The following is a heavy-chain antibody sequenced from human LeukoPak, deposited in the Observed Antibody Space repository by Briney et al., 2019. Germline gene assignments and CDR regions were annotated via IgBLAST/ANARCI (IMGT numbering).Heavy chain of an antibody. J-gene: IGHJ4*02. CDR3: ARGSGTNFWSGYYTGFDY. D-gene: IGHD3-3*01. V-gene: IGHV3-11*04. CDR2: ISSSGSTK. Sequence: PGGSLRLSCAASGFTFSDYYMSWIRQAPGKGLEWVSYISSSGSTKYYADSVKGRFTISRDNAKNSLYLQMNSLRAEDTAVYYCARGSGTNFWSGYYTGFDYWGQGTLVTVSS. CDR1: GFTFSDYY.